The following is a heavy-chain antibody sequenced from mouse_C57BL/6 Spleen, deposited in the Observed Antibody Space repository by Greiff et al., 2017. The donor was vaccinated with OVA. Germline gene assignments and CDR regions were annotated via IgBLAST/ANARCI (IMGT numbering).Heavy chain of an antibody. D-gene: IGHD2-1*01. CDR1: GYSITSGYY. CDR2: ISYDGSN. V-gene: IGHV3-6*01. CDR3: ARYYGNLSFDY. J-gene: IGHJ2*01. Sequence: EVQLQESGPGLVKPSQSLSLTCSVTGYSITSGYYWNWIRQFPGNKLEWMGYISYDGSNNYNPSLKNRISITRDTSKNQFFLKLNSVTTEDTATYYCARYYGNLSFDYWGQGTTLTVSS.